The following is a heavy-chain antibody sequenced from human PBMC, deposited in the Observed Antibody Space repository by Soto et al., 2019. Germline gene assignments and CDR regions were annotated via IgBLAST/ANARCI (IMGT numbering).Heavy chain of an antibody. CDR1: GFTFSSYS. Sequence: GGSLRLSCAASGFTFSSYSMNWVHQAPGKGLEWVSSISSSSSYIYYADSVKGRFTISRDNAKNSLYLQMNSLRAEDTAVYYCAREVTDYDSSGYYYGRRFSSFDIWGQGTMVTVSS. CDR3: AREVTDYDSSGYYYGRRFSSFDI. V-gene: IGHV3-21*01. J-gene: IGHJ3*02. D-gene: IGHD3-22*01. CDR2: ISSSSSYI.